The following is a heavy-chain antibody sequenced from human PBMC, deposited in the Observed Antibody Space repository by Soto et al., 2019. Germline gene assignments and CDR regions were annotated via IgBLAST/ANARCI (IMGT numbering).Heavy chain of an antibody. CDR2: ISWNSGSI. D-gene: IGHD2-21*02. CDR3: AKGVGTRVYYYYYYGMDV. CDR1: GFTFDNYA. V-gene: IGHV3-9*01. Sequence: PGGSLRLSCAASGFTFDNYAMHWVRQAPGKGLEWVSGISWNSGSIGYADSVKGRFTISRDNAKNSLYLQMNSLRAEDTALYYCAKGVGTRVYYYYYYGMDVWGQGTTVTVSS. J-gene: IGHJ6*02.